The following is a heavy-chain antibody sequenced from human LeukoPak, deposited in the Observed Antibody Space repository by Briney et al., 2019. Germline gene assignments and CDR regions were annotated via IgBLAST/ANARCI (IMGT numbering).Heavy chain of an antibody. CDR1: RYTPTNFN. J-gene: IGHJ6*02. CDR3: GRGYAMDV. V-gene: IGHV1-8*01. Sequence: ASVTVSCMPPRYTPTNFNINFVRHATRQRLERMGCMKLNSGMTHYRQEIQGTVTMTTNTSITPAYMELSSLRSEDTAVYCCGRGYAMDVWGQGTTVTVSS. CDR2: MKLNSGMT.